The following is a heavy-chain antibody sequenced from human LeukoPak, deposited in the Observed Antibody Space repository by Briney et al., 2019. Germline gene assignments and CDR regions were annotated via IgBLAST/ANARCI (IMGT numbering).Heavy chain of an antibody. CDR2: IHPGDSDT. J-gene: IGHJ5*02. D-gene: IGHD6-13*01. CDR1: GYSFSTYW. CDR3: ARQSSSSGWFDP. V-gene: IGHV5-51*01. Sequence: GESLKISCEGSGYSFSTYWIVWVRQMPGKGLEWMGIIHPGDSDTRYSPSFQGQVTISADKSISTAYLQWSSLKASDTAMYYCARQSSSSGWFDPWSQGTLVTVSS.